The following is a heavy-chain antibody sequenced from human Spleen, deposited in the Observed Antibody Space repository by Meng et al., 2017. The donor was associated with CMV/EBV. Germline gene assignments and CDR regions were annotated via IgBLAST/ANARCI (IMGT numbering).Heavy chain of an antibody. Sequence: SGPTLVKPTETLTLTCTVSGFSLRTTRLGVSWIRQPPGKGLEWIGYIFYTGSTNYNPSLKSRVTISVDRSKNQFSLKMRSVTAADTAVYYCARGPGGVITSVWGQGTLVTVSS. CDR2: IFYTGST. V-gene: IGHV4-61*01. CDR3: ARGPGGVITSV. J-gene: IGHJ4*02. CDR1: GFSLRTTRLG. D-gene: IGHD3-10*01.